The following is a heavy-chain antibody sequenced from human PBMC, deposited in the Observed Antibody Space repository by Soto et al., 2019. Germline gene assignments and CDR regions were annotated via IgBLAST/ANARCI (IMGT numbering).Heavy chain of an antibody. Sequence: EVQLVESGGGLVQPGGSLRLSCAASGFTFSSYWMHWVRQAPGKGLVWVSRINSDGSSTSYADSVKGRFTISRDNAKNTLYLQMNSLRAEDTAVYYCAREYSSGWHDAFDIWGQGTMVTVSS. D-gene: IGHD6-19*01. V-gene: IGHV3-74*01. CDR1: GFTFSSYW. J-gene: IGHJ3*02. CDR2: INSDGSST. CDR3: AREYSSGWHDAFDI.